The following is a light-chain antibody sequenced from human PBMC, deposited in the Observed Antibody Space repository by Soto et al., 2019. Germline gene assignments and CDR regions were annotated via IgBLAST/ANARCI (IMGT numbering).Light chain of an antibody. CDR2: EVS. Sequence: QSVLTQPASVSGSHGQSITISCTGTSSDVGGYKYVSWYQQHPGKVPKLMIYEVSNRPSGVSNRFSGSKSGNTAPLSISGLQAEDEAEYYCSSYTRSTTLNVLFGGGTKVTVL. J-gene: IGLJ2*01. CDR3: SSYTRSTTLNVL. CDR1: SSDVGGYKY. V-gene: IGLV2-14*01.